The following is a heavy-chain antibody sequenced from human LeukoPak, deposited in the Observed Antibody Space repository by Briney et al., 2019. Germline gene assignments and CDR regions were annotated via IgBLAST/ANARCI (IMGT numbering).Heavy chain of an antibody. D-gene: IGHD3-10*01. CDR3: ARENTMVRGAFDAFDI. CDR1: GVSLSSYY. V-gene: IGHV4-59*01. Sequence: SDTLSLTRSVSGVSLSSYYWTWIRPPPAKGLEWIGYIYYSGSTNYNPSLKSRVTISVDTSTNLFSLKLSSVTAADTAVYYCARENTMVRGAFDAFDIWGQGTMVTVSS. J-gene: IGHJ3*02. CDR2: IYYSGST.